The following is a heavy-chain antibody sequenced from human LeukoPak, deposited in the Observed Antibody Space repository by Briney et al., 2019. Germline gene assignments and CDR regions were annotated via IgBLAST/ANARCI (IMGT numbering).Heavy chain of an antibody. CDR3: ARGNRYYYDSSDFRY. CDR2: INHSGST. CDR1: GGSFSGYY. J-gene: IGHJ4*02. V-gene: IGHV4-34*01. D-gene: IGHD3-22*01. Sequence: SETLSLTCAVYGGSFSGYYWSWIRQPPGKGLEWIGEINHSGSTNYNPSLKSRVTISVDTSKNQFSLKLSSVTAADTAVYYRARGNRYYYDSSDFRYWGQGTLVTVSS.